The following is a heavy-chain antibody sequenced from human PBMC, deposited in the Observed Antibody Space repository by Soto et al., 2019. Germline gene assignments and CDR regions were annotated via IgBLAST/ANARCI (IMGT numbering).Heavy chain of an antibody. V-gene: IGHV1-8*01. CDR1: GYTFTSYY. J-gene: IGHJ6*02. CDR3: ARAGSENIVVVVAEDYYYGMDV. D-gene: IGHD2-15*01. CDR2: MNPNSGNT. Sequence: ASVKVSCKASGYTFTSYYINWVRQATGQGLEWMGWMNPNSGNTGYAQKFQGRVTMTRNTSISTAYMELSSLRSEDTAVYYCARAGSENIVVVVAEDYYYGMDVWGQGTTVTVSS.